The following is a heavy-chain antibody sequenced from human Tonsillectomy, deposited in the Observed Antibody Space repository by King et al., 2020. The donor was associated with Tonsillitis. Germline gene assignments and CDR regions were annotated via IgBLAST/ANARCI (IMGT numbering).Heavy chain of an antibody. CDR3: AKTHYDFWNGYYPTSNWFDP. CDR1: GFTFSSYA. Sequence: VQLVESGGGLVQPGGSLRLSCAASGFTFSSYAMSWVRQAPGKGLEWVSGISGSDGSTYYADSVKGRFTISRDNSKNMLYLQMNSLRAEDTAVYYCAKTHYDFWNGYYPTSNWFDPWGQGTLVTVSS. V-gene: IGHV3-23*04. CDR2: ISGSDGST. J-gene: IGHJ5*02. D-gene: IGHD3-3*01.